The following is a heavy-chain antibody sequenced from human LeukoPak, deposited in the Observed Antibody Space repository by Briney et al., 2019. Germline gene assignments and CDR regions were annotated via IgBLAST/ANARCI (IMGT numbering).Heavy chain of an antibody. D-gene: IGHD3-22*01. Sequence: TSETLSLTCAVSGYSISSGYYWGWIRQPPGKGLEWIGSIYHSGSTYYNPSLKSRVTISVDTSKNQFSLKLSSVTAADTAVYYCARKNYYYDSSGPRPLYFDHWGQGTLVTVSS. CDR3: ARKNYYYDSSGPRPLYFDH. CDR2: IYHSGST. J-gene: IGHJ4*02. CDR1: GYSISSGYY. V-gene: IGHV4-38-2*01.